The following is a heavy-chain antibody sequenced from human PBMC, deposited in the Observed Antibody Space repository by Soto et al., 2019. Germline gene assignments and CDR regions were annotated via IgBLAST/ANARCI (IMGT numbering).Heavy chain of an antibody. J-gene: IGHJ4*02. CDR3: ARNGGSYETNFDY. V-gene: IGHV1-2*04. CDR1: GYTFTGYY. CDR2: INPNSGGT. Sequence: ASVKVSCKASGYTFTGYYMHWVRQAPGQGLEWMGWINPNSGGTNYAQKFQGWVTMTRDTSISTAYMELSRLRSDDTAVYYCARNGGSYETNFDYWGQGTLVTAPQ. D-gene: IGHD1-26*01.